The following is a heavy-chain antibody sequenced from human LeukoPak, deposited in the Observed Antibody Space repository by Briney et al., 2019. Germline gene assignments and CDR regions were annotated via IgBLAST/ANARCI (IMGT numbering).Heavy chain of an antibody. J-gene: IGHJ4*02. V-gene: IGHV4-61*08. CDR2: IYYSGST. Sequence: PSETLSLTCTVSGGSISSGGYYWSWIRQPPGKGLEWIGYIYYSGSTNYNPSLKSRVTISVDTSKNQFSLKLSSVTAADTAVYYCARLRSWKTVDYWGQGTLVTVSS. CDR3: ARLRSWKTVDY. CDR1: GGSISSGGYY. D-gene: IGHD1-1*01.